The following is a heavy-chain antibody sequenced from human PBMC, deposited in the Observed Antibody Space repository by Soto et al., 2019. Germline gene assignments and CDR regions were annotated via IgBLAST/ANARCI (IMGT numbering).Heavy chain of an antibody. Sequence: PSETLSLTCSVSGGSVSNKTYYWSWIRQPPGKRLEWIGYVYYSGTTNYNTSLKSRVTISVDLSKNQLSLRLGSVTTADTALYYCARTTAVPNTLRSRYFFDYWGQGTLVTVSS. J-gene: IGHJ4*02. V-gene: IGHV4-61*01. CDR1: GGSVSNKTYY. CDR2: VYYSGTT. D-gene: IGHD4-17*01. CDR3: ARTTAVPNTLRSRYFFDY.